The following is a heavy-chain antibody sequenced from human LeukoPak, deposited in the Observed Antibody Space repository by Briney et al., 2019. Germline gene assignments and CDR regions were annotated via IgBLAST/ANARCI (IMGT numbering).Heavy chain of an antibody. Sequence: GGSRLSCAASGFTFSNAWMSWVRQAPGKGLEWVGRIKSKTDGGTTDYAAPVKGRFTISRDDSKNTLYLQMNSLKTEDTAVYYCTTVPQIFGVVIDDYWGQGTLVTVSS. CDR3: TTVPQIFGVVIDDY. CDR1: GFTFSNAW. J-gene: IGHJ4*02. D-gene: IGHD3-3*01. V-gene: IGHV3-15*01. CDR2: IKSKTDGGTT.